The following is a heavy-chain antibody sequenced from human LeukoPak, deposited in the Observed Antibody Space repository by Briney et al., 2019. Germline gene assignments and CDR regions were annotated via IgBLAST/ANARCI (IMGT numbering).Heavy chain of an antibody. J-gene: IGHJ4*02. V-gene: IGHV4-4*02. CDR3: ARINNQSKYRNTLDY. CDR2: IYHSGST. D-gene: IGHD2/OR15-2a*01. Sequence: SETLSLTCAVSGDSISSTNWWTWVRPPPGKGLEWIGEIYHSGSTNYNPSLKSRVIISVDKSKNQFSLKLTSVTAADTAVYYCARINNQSKYRNTLDYWGQGTLVTVSS. CDR1: GDSISSTNW.